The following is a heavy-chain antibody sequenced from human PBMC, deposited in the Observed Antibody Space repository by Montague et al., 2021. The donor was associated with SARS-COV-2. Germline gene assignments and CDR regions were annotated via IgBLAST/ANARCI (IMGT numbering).Heavy chain of an antibody. CDR2: TNYRSKWTS. CDR1: GDSVWSNTAA. Sequence: GPISGDSVWSNTAAWNWIRQSPSGGLEWLGRTNYRSKWTSDYATSVEGRISIDPDTSKNQFFLHLRSVTPENTGVYYCVRDTGSAQAGFDAWGQGTLVTVSS. D-gene: IGHD4-17*01. V-gene: IGHV6-1*01. J-gene: IGHJ4*02. CDR3: VRDTGSAQAGFDA.